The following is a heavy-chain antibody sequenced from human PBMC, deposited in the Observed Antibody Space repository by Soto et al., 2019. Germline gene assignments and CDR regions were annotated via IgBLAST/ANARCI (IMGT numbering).Heavy chain of an antibody. CDR3: ARAGVATIFGMDV. Sequence: XSVKVSFKASGYTFTSYAMHWVRQAPGQRLEWMGWINAGNGNTKYSQKFQGRVTITRDTSASTAYMELSSLRSEDTAVYYCARAGVATIFGMDVWGQGTTVTVSS. CDR2: INAGNGNT. J-gene: IGHJ6*02. D-gene: IGHD5-12*01. V-gene: IGHV1-3*01. CDR1: GYTFTSYA.